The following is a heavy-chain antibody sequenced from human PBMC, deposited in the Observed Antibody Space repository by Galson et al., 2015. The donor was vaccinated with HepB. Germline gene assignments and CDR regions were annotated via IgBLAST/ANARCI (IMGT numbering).Heavy chain of an antibody. CDR1: EFTFSNYG. J-gene: IGHJ4*02. D-gene: IGHD1-1*01. Sequence: SLRLSCAASEFTFSNYGMHWVRQAPGKGLEWMAVISYDGSNKYYADSVKGRFTISRDTSKNTLYLQMNSLRAEDTAVYYCAKVLFPFVEATGSLFDYWGQGTLVTVSS. CDR3: AKVLFPFVEATGSLFDY. CDR2: ISYDGSNK. V-gene: IGHV3-30*18.